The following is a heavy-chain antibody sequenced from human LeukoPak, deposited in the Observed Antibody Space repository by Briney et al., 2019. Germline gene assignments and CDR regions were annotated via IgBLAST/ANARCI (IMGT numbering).Heavy chain of an antibody. CDR2: IKQDGSEK. CDR3: VRHDSSGYYYVRAFET. Sequence: VGSLRLSCAASGFTVSSNYMSGVRQAPGKGLEWVANIKQDGSEKYYVDSVRGRFTISRDNAKHTLYLQMYSLRAQDTAVYYSVRHDSSGYYYVRAFETWGKGKMVTVSS. D-gene: IGHD3-22*01. J-gene: IGHJ3*02. CDR1: GFTVSSNY. V-gene: IGHV3-7*01.